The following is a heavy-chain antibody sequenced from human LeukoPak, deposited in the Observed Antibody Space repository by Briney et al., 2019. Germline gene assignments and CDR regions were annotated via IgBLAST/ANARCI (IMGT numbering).Heavy chain of an antibody. J-gene: IGHJ4*02. D-gene: IGHD2-21*02. CDR3: ARRSNCGGDCSFDY. CDR2: ISAYNGNT. V-gene: IGHV1-18*01. CDR1: GYTFTSYG. Sequence: ASVKVSCKASGYTFTSYGINWVRQAPGQGLEWMGWISAYNGNTNYAQKLQGRVTMTTDTSTSTAYMGLRSLRSDDTAVYYCARRSNCGGDCSFDYWGQGTLVTVSS.